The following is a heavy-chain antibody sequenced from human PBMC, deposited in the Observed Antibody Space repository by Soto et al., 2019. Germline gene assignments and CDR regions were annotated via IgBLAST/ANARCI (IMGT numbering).Heavy chain of an antibody. J-gene: IGHJ4*02. Sequence: SETLSLTCTVSGGSISSGDYYWSWIRQPPGKGLEWIGYIYYSGSTYYNPSLKSRVTISVDTSKNQFSLKLSSVTAADTAVYYCARGGQLAYSPSFDYWGQGTLVTVSS. CDR1: GGSISSGDYY. V-gene: IGHV4-30-4*01. CDR2: IYYSGST. CDR3: ARGGQLAYSPSFDY. D-gene: IGHD6-6*01.